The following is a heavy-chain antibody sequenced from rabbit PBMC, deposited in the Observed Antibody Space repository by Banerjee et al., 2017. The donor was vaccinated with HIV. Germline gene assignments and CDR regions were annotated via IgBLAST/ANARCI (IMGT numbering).Heavy chain of an antibody. Sequence: QSLEESGGDLVKPEGSLTLTCKASGSDISSNAMCWVRQAPGKGLELIACINTSSGSTVYATWAKGRFTISRTSSTTVALQMTSLTAADTATYFCARDLAGVIGWNFGLWGPGTLVTVS. D-gene: IGHD4-1*01. V-gene: IGHV1S40*01. CDR2: INTSSGST. CDR1: GSDISSNA. J-gene: IGHJ4*01. CDR3: ARDLAGVIGWNFGL.